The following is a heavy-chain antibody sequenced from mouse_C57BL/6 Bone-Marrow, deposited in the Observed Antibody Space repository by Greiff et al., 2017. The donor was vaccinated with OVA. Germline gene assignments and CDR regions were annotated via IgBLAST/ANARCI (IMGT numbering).Heavy chain of an antibody. D-gene: IGHD1-1*01. CDR1: GFTFSSYG. CDR2: ISSGGSYT. J-gene: IGHJ3*01. V-gene: IGHV5-6*01. CDR3: ASYYGSSWSAY. Sequence: EVMLVESGGDLVKPGGSLKLSCAASGFTFSSYGMSWVRQTPDKRLEWVATISSGGSYTYYPDSVKGRFTISRDNAKNTLYLQMSSLKSEDTAMYYCASYYGSSWSAYWGQGTLVTVSA.